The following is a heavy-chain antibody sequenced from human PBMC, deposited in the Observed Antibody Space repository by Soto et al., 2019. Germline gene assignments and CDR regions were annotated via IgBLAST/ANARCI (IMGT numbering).Heavy chain of an antibody. CDR3: ARDILSVGPRANDAFDV. CDR2: INPANGNT. Sequence: QVKAVQSGAEVKKPGASVNISCQASGFTFSDTLINWVRQGPGQRLEWMGWINPANGNTRYSESFQGRVTISSLSSASTAYVALSDLTSEDTAVYYCARDILSVGPRANDAFDVWGQGTMITVSS. D-gene: IGHD2-8*02. CDR1: GFTFSDTL. V-gene: IGHV1-3*01. J-gene: IGHJ3*01.